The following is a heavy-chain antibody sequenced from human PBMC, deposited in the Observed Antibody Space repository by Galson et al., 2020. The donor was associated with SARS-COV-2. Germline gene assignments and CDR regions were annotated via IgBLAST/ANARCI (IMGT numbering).Heavy chain of an antibody. J-gene: IGHJ6*03. CDR2: MSYEGSKR. V-gene: IGHV3-30*18. CDR1: GFSFSNYG. CDR3: AKVGGPFVFGDYYYMDV. Sequence: GESLKISCAASGFSFSNYGMHWVRQAPGQGLERVAVMSYEGSKRYYADPVKGRLTISKDSSKNTLYLEMNSLRGEDTAVYYCAKVGGPFVFGDYYYMDVWGKGTTVTVSS. D-gene: IGHD1-26*01.